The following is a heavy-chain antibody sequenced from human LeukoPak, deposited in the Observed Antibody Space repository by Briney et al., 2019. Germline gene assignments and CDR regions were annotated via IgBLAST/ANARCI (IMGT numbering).Heavy chain of an antibody. CDR2: IYPGGSDT. D-gene: IGHD6-13*01. CDR1: GYSFTRHW. Sequence: GASMKFSCQASGYSFTRHWIAWVRQMPQKGLEWMWIIYPGGSDTRYSPSFQGQVTISADKSISTAYVQWSSLKASDTAMYYCARRAGYSSSWYYFDYWGQGTLVTVSS. CDR3: ARRAGYSSSWYYFDY. V-gene: IGHV5-51*01. J-gene: IGHJ4*02.